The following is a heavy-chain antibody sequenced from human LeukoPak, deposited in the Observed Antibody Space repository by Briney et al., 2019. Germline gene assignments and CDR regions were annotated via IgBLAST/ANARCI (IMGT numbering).Heavy chain of an antibody. CDR2: ISYDGSNK. Sequence: PGRSLRLSCAASGFAFSSYAMHWVRQAPGKGLEWVAVISYDGSNKYYADSVKGRFTISRDNSKNTLYLQMNSLRAEDTAVYYCAKATAAAAIPDCWGQGTLVTVSS. CDR3: AKATAAAAIPDC. CDR1: GFAFSSYA. D-gene: IGHD2-2*02. J-gene: IGHJ4*02. V-gene: IGHV3-30*04.